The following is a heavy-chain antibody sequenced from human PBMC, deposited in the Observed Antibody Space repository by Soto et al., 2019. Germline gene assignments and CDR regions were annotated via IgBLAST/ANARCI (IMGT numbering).Heavy chain of an antibody. Sequence: QVQLQESGPGLVKPSETLSLTCTVSGGSISSYYWSWIRQPPGKGLEWIGYIYYSGSTNYNPSLKSRITISSDTSKNQVPLKLSSVTAADTALYYCARHISSGTNVAAIRSFDPWGQGTLVAVSS. CDR2: IYYSGST. CDR3: ARHISSGTNVAAIRSFDP. CDR1: GGSISSYY. D-gene: IGHD1-7*01. V-gene: IGHV4-59*08. J-gene: IGHJ5*02.